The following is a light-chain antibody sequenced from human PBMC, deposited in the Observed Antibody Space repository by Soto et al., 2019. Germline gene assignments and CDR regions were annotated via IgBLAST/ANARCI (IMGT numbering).Light chain of an antibody. V-gene: IGKV3D-15*01. CDR1: ENVGTN. CDR3: QQYNNWGLS. CDR2: GSS. J-gene: IGKJ4*01. Sequence: IVMTQSPATLSVSPGEGVTLSCRASENVGTNVDWYQQKPGQAPRLLIYGSSTRATGIPATFSGSGSGTEFTLTISSLQSEESAVYYCQQYNNWGLSFGGGTKVEIK.